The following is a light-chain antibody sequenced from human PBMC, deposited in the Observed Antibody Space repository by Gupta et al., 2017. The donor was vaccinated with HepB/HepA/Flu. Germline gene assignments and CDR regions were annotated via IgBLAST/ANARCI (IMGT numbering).Light chain of an antibody. CDR3: QHYYITPRT. Sequence: DIVFTQSTASLAVFLGERATINCRSSQTDLNYLAWFQQKPGQPPNLLINWASTRESGVPDRFSGSGSGTDFTLTISSLQAEDVAVYYCQHYYITPRTFGQGTKVEIK. CDR1: QTDLNY. J-gene: IGKJ1*01. V-gene: IGKV4-1*01. CDR2: WAS.